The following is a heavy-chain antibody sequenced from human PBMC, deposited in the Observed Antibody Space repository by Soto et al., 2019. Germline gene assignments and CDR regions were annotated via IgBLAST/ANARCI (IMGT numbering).Heavy chain of an antibody. CDR1: GFTFSRYS. J-gene: IGHJ4*02. D-gene: IGHD3-22*01. CDR2: ISSSSSYI. V-gene: IGHV3-21*01. Sequence: GGSLRVSCAASGFTFSRYSMNWVRQAPGKGLEWVSSISSSSSYIYYADSVKGRFTISRDNAKNSLYLQMNSLRAEDTAVYYCAKAAYSDIEYFDSWGQGTLVTVSS. CDR3: AKAAYSDIEYFDS.